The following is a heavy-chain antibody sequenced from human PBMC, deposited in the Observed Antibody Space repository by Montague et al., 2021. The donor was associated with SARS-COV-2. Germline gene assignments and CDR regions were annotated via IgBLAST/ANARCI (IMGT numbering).Heavy chain of an antibody. CDR2: IYTSGST. D-gene: IGHD5-24*01. J-gene: IGHJ6*02. Sequence: TLSLTCAVSGASITIGTYYWSWIRQPAGKGLEWIGRIYTSGSTNYNPSLRGRVAISMDTSLNQFSLNLDSVTAADAGVYYCVRDFPTIGCYGMDVWGQGATVTVSS. CDR1: GASITIGTYY. CDR3: VRDFPTIGCYGMDV. V-gene: IGHV4-61*02.